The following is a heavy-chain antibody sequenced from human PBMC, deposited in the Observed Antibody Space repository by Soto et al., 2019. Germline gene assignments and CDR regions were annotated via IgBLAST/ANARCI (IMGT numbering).Heavy chain of an antibody. D-gene: IGHD6-19*01. CDR3: ARHQPLGRIAVAGLWIWFDP. V-gene: IGHV4-39*01. J-gene: IGHJ5*02. Sequence: SETLSLTCTVSGGSISSSSYYWGWIRQPPGKGLEWIGSIYYSGSTYYNPSLKSRVTISVDTSKNQFSLKLSSVTAADTAVYYCARHQPLGRIAVAGLWIWFDPWGQGTLVTVSS. CDR2: IYYSGST. CDR1: GGSISSSSYY.